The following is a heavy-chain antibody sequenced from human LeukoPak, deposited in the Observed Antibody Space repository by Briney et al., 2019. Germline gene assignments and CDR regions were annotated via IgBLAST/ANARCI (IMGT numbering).Heavy chain of an antibody. D-gene: IGHD3-10*01. V-gene: IGHV3-11*01. CDR1: GFTFSDYY. J-gene: IGHJ4*02. CDR3: ARDQNPTFHYGSGSYYPDY. CDR2: ISSSGSTI. Sequence: GGSLRLSCAASGFTFSDYYMSWLRQALGKGLEWVSYISSSGSTIYYADSVKGRFTISRDNAKNSLYLQMNSLRSEDTAVYYCARDQNPTFHYGSGSYYPDYWGQGTLVTVSS.